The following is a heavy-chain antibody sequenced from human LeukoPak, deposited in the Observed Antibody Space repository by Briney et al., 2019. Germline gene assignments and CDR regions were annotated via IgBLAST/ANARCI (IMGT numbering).Heavy chain of an antibody. J-gene: IGHJ5*01. V-gene: IGHV3-30*02. CDR1: GFTFSSYD. D-gene: IGHD4-17*01. Sequence: GGSLRLSCATSGFTFSSYDMHWVRQAPGKGLEWVAFIRYDGNIKYFADSVKGRFTISRDTSKNTLYLQMNSLRAEDTAVYYCARVLWNGDYPRFDFWGQGTLVTVSS. CDR3: ARVLWNGDYPRFDF. CDR2: IRYDGNIK.